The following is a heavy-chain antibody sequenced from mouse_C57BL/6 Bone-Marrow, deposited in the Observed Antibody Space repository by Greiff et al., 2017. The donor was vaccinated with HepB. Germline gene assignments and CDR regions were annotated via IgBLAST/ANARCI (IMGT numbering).Heavy chain of an antibody. V-gene: IGHV1-64*01. Sequence: QVQLQQPGAELVKPGASVKLSCKASGYTFTSYWMHWVKQRPGQGLEWIGMIHPNSGSTNYNEKFKGKATLTADKSSSTAYMELRSLTSEDSAVYFCARSYSGNFDVWGTGTTVTVSS. J-gene: IGHJ1*03. CDR2: IHPNSGST. CDR1: GYTFTSYW. CDR3: ARSYSGNFDV. D-gene: IGHD2-12*01.